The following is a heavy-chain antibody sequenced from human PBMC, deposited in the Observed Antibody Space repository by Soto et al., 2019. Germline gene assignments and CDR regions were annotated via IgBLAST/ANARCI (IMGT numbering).Heavy chain of an antibody. CDR1: GFTFSSYG. CDR2: IWYDGSNK. V-gene: IGHV3-33*01. D-gene: IGHD3-22*01. Sequence: GGSLRLSCAASGFTFSSYGMHWVRQAPGKGLEWVAVIWYDGSNKYYADSVKGRFTISRDNSKNTLYLQMNSLRAEDTAVYYCARGGYYYDSSGFSNGYRGQRTLVTSPQ. J-gene: IGHJ4*02. CDR3: ARGGYYYDSSGFSNGY.